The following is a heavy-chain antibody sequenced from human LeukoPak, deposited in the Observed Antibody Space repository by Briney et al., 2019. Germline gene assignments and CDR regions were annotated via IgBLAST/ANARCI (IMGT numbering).Heavy chain of an antibody. CDR1: GFSFSSYA. CDR3: SKALTPGVADY. J-gene: IGHJ4*02. CDR2: ISPESKYV. V-gene: IGHV3-21*01. Sequence: PGGSLRLSCAASGFSFSSYAMNWVRQAPGKGLEWVSSISPESKYVYYADSVKGRFTISRDNAKNSLYLQMNSLRAEDTAVYYCSKALTPGVADYWGQGTVVTVSS. D-gene: IGHD2-15*01.